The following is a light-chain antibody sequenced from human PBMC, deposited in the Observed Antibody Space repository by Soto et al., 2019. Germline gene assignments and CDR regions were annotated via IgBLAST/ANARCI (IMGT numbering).Light chain of an antibody. CDR2: DAS. J-gene: IGKJ1*01. Sequence: EIVLTQSPATLSLSPGARATLSGRASQSVSSYLAWYQQKPGQAPRLLIYDASNRATGIPARFSGSGSGTDFTLTISSLQSEDFAVYYCQQYNNWPRTVGQGTKVDIK. CDR1: QSVSSY. V-gene: IGKV3-11*01. CDR3: QQYNNWPRT.